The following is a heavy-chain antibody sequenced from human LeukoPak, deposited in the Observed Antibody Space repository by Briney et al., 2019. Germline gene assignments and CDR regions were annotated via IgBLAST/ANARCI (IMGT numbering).Heavy chain of an antibody. J-gene: IGHJ3*02. Sequence: PSETLSLTCTVSGGSISSSTYYWGWISQPPGKGLEWIGSIYYSGNAYYNPSLKSRVTIYVYTSKNQFSLNLNSVTAADTAISYCARGAGVPTAFDIWGQGTLVTVSS. CDR1: GGSISSSTYY. CDR2: IYYSGNA. V-gene: IGHV4-39*01. CDR3: ARGAGVPTAFDI.